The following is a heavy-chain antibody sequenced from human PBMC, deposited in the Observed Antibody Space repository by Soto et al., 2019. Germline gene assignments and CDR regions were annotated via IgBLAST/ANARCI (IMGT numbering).Heavy chain of an antibody. CDR3: ARGAPVFIQQ. Sequence: SETLSLTCAVSGGSISSGGYSWSWIRQPPGKGLEWIGYIYHSGSTYYNPSLKSRVTISVDRSKNQFSLKLSSVTAADTAVYYCARGAPVFIQQWGQGTLVTVSS. J-gene: IGHJ1*01. V-gene: IGHV4-30-2*01. D-gene: IGHD3-10*01. CDR2: IYHSGST. CDR1: GGSISSGGYS.